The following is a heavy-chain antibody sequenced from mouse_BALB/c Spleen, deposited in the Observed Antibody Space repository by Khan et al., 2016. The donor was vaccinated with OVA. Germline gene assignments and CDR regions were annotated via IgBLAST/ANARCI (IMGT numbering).Heavy chain of an antibody. CDR1: GFTFSNYA. Sequence: EVELVESGGDLVKPGGSLKLSCAASGFTFSNYAMSWVRQTPEKRLEWVASISSGGTTYFPYSVKGRFTISRDNGGNILYLQMSSLRYEDTAMYYCARDYGFTYWGQGTLVTVSA. D-gene: IGHD1-1*01. J-gene: IGHJ3*01. CDR2: ISSGGTT. V-gene: IGHV5-6-5*01. CDR3: ARDYGFTY.